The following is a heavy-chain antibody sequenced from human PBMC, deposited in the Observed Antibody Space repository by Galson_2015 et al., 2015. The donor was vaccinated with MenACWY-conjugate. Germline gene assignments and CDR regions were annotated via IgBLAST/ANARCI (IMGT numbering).Heavy chain of an antibody. J-gene: IGHJ6*02. CDR2: IKKDGSEK. CDR1: GFTFRNYW. CDR3: ARGHYGMDV. Sequence: SLRLSCAASGFTFRNYWMTWVRQAPGKGLDWVASIKKDGSEKYYVDSVKGRFTISRDSAKNSLYLEMNSLRVEDTAVYSCARGHYGMDVWGQGTTVTASS. V-gene: IGHV3-7*03.